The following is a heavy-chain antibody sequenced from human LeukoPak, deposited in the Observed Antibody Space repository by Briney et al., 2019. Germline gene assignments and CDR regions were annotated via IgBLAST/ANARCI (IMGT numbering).Heavy chain of an antibody. Sequence: GGSLRLSWAASGFTFNSYAMHWVRQAPGKGLEWVAVISYDGSNKYYADSVKGRFTISRDNSKNTLNLQMNSLRAEDTAVYYCARDRYSSGWYGDFDCWGQGTLVTVSS. CDR2: ISYDGSNK. V-gene: IGHV3-30*04. J-gene: IGHJ4*02. CDR3: ARDRYSSGWYGDFDC. CDR1: GFTFNSYA. D-gene: IGHD6-19*01.